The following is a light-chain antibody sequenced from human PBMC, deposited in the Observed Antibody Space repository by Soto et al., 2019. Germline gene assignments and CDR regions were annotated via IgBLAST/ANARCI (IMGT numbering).Light chain of an antibody. V-gene: IGLV1-40*01. J-gene: IGLJ2*01. Sequence: QPALTQPPSVTGAPGQRVTISCTGSNSNIGADYGVHWYQQFPETAPKLLIYDNTNRPSGVPDRFSGSKSGTSASLAITGLQAEDEADYYCQSFDSSFIGLVFGGGTKLTVL. CDR1: NSNIGADYG. CDR3: QSFDSSFIGLV. CDR2: DNT.